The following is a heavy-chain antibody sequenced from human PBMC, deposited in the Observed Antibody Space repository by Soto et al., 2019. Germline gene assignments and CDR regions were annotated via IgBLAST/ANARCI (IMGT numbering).Heavy chain of an antibody. Sequence: QIQLVQSGAEVKKPGTSVKVSCKASGYIFTNYGISWLRQAPGQGLEWMGWISGYNGKTNYAQKFQGRVTMTTDTSTSTAYLELRSLRSDDTAVYYCVTIRATGVAKWFDPWGQGTLVTVSS. V-gene: IGHV1-18*01. J-gene: IGHJ5*02. CDR2: ISGYNGKT. CDR1: GYIFTNYG. CDR3: VTIRATGVAKWFDP. D-gene: IGHD5-12*01.